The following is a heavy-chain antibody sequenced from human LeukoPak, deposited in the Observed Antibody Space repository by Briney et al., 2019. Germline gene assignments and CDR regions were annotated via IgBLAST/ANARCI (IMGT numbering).Heavy chain of an antibody. CDR3: AKDVGLAPRWYFDY. V-gene: IGHV3-23*01. J-gene: IGHJ4*02. CDR1: GFTFSSYA. CDR2: ISGSGGST. D-gene: IGHD1-26*01. Sequence: GGSLRLSCAASGFTFSSYAMSWVRQAPGKGLEWVSSISGSGGSTYYADSVKGRFTISRDNSKNTLYLQMNSLRAEDTAVYYCAKDVGLAPRWYFDYWGQGTLVTVSS.